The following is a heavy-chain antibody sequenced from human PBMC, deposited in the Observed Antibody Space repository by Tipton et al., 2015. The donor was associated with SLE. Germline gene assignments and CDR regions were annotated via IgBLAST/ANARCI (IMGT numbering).Heavy chain of an antibody. CDR1: GFTFSSYS. V-gene: IGHV3-48*04. J-gene: IGHJ1*01. CDR2: ISSSSSTI. CDR3: SRDIQFVGSTEYFHH. Sequence: SLRLSCAASGFTFSSYSMNWVRQAAGKGLEWISYISSSSSTIHYADSVRGRFTISRDNTKNSLYLQMNSLRAEDTAVYYCSRDIQFVGSTEYFHHWGQGTLVTVSS. D-gene: IGHD1-26*01.